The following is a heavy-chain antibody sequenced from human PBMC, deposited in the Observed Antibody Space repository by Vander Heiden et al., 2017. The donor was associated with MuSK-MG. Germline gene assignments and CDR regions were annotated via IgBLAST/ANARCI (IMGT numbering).Heavy chain of an antibody. CDR3: AREVVGALDY. D-gene: IGHD1-26*01. V-gene: IGHV3-66*01. CDR1: EFDVGSNY. Sequence: EVQLVESGGGLVQPGGSLRLTCAAPEFDVGSNYMSWVRQDPGKGLEWVSVIYSGGSTYYADSVKGRFTISRDNSKNTLYLQMNSLRAEDTAVYYCAREVVGALDYWGQGTLVTVSS. J-gene: IGHJ4*02. CDR2: IYSGGST.